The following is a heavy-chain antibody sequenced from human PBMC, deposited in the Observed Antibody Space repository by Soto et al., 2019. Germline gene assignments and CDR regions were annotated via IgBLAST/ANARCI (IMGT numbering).Heavy chain of an antibody. CDR2: SRNKINSFTT. CDR1: GFMFNDYY. V-gene: IGHV3-72*01. D-gene: IGHD2-8*01. Sequence: EVQLVESGGGLVQPGGSLRVSCAVSGFMFNDYYMDWVRQAPGKGLEWVGRSRNKINSFTTVYAASVKGRFTISRDDSKNSLYLQMNSLKTEDTAMYYCDRAKGNAPGTFDYWGQGTLVTVSS. J-gene: IGHJ4*02. CDR3: DRAKGNAPGTFDY.